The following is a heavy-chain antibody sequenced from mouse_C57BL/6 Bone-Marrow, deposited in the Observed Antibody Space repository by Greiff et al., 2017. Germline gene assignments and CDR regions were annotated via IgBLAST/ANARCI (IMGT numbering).Heavy chain of an antibody. CDR1: GYSITSGYY. Sequence: VQLKESGPGLVKPSQSLSLTCSVTGYSITSGYYWNWIRQFPGNKLEWMGYISYDGSNNYNPSLQNRISITRDTSKNQFFLKLNSVTTEDTATYYCASAFTTVVANAMDYWGQGTSVTVSS. CDR3: ASAFTTVVANAMDY. CDR2: ISYDGSN. D-gene: IGHD1-1*01. J-gene: IGHJ4*01. V-gene: IGHV3-6*01.